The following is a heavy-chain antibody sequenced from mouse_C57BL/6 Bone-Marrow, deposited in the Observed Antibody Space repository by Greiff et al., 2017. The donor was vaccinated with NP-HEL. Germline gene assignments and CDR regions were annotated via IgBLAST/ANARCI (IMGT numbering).Heavy chain of an antibody. Sequence: QVQLQQPGAELVRPGSSVKLSCKASGYTFTSYWMDWVKQRPGQGLEWIGNIYPSDSETHYNQKFKDKATLTVDKSSSTAYMQLSSLTSEDSAVYYCARRSNYAWYFDVWGTGTTVTVSS. CDR2: IYPSDSET. J-gene: IGHJ1*03. CDR1: GYTFTSYW. D-gene: IGHD2-5*01. V-gene: IGHV1-61*01. CDR3: ARRSNYAWYFDV.